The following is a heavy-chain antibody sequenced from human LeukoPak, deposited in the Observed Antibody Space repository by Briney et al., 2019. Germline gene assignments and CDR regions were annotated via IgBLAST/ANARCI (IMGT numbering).Heavy chain of an antibody. J-gene: IGHJ6*02. D-gene: IGHD6-6*01. V-gene: IGHV5-51*01. CDR3: ASLGAGYGSSSSYYYGLDV. Sequence: GESLKISCKGSGYSFSSYYIGWVRQMPGKGLEWMGVIYPGDSDTRYSPSFQGQVTISADKSISTAYLQWSSLKASDTAMYYCASLGAGYGSSSSYYYGLDVRGRGTTVTVSS. CDR1: GYSFSSYY. CDR2: IYPGDSDT.